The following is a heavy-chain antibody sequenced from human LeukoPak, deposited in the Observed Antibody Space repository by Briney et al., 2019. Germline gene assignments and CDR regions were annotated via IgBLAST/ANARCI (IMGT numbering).Heavy chain of an antibody. J-gene: IGHJ4*02. Sequence: ERSLRLSCAASGFTVSSNYMSWVRQAPGKGLEWVSVIYSGGSTYYADSVKGRFTISRDNSKNTLYLQMNSQRAEDTAVYYCAATTRTAMALDYWGQGTLVTVSS. D-gene: IGHD5-18*01. CDR1: GFTVSSNY. CDR2: IYSGGST. CDR3: AATTRTAMALDY. V-gene: IGHV3-53*01.